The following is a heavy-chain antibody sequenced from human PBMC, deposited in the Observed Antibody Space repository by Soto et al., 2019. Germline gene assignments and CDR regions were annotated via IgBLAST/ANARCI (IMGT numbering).Heavy chain of an antibody. CDR3: ARANIVGATRDYYYYGMDV. CDR2: IDWDDDK. CDR1: GFSLSTSGMC. Sequence: VSGPTLVNPTQTLTLTCTFSGFSLSTSGMCVSWIRQPPGKALEWLARIDWDDDKYYSTSLKTRLTISKDTSKNQVVLTMTNMDPVDTATYYCARANIVGATRDYYYYGMDVWGQGTTVTVSS. J-gene: IGHJ6*02. V-gene: IGHV2-70*11. D-gene: IGHD1-26*01.